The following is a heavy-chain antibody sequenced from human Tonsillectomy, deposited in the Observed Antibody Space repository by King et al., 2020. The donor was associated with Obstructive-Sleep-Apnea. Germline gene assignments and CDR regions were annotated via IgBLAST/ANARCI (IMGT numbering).Heavy chain of an antibody. V-gene: IGHV3-48*01. CDR1: GFTFSFYC. D-gene: IGHD3-22*01. CDR2: INGSSSTI. J-gene: IGHJ4*02. Sequence: VQLVEAGGGLVQPGGSLRLSCAASGFTFSFYCMNWGRQAPGKGLEWVSEINGSSSTIYYSDSVKGRFTISRDKSKNSMYLQMNSLRAEDTAVYYCARAYYYDSSGYYVRNYFDYGGQGTLVTVSS. CDR3: ARAYYYDSSGYYVRNYFDY.